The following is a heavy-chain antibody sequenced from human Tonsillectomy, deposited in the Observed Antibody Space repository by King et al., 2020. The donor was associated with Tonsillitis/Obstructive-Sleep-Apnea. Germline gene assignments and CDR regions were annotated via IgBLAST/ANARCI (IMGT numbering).Heavy chain of an antibody. Sequence: VQLQESGPGLVKPSQTLSLTCTVSGGSISSGGYYWSWIRQHPGKGLEWIGYIYYSGSTYYNTSLKSRVTISVETSKNKFSLELGSVTAADTAVYYSARSDPFYDVWSDPGSYYYYMDVWGKGTTVTVSS. J-gene: IGHJ6*03. CDR2: IYYSGST. D-gene: IGHD3-3*01. CDR1: GGSISSGGYY. CDR3: ARSDPFYDVWSDPGSYYYYMDV. V-gene: IGHV4-31*03.